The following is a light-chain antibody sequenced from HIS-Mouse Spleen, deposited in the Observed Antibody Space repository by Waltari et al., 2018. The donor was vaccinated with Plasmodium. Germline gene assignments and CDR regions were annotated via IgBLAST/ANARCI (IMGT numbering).Light chain of an antibody. CDR2: EVS. Sequence: QSALTQPPSASGSPGPSVTISCTGTRSEVGGYNYVSWYQQHPGKAPKLMIYEVSKRPSGVPDRFSGSKSGNTASLTVSGLQAEDEADYYCSSYAGSNNLVFGGGTKLTVL. CDR3: SSYAGSNNLV. V-gene: IGLV2-8*01. J-gene: IGLJ2*01. CDR1: RSEVGGYNY.